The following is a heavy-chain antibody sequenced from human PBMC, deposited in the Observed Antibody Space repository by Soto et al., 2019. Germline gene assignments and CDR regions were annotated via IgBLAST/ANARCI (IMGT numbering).Heavy chain of an antibody. D-gene: IGHD3-10*01. CDR1: GFTFSSYA. CDR3: AKRQKWDYYGSGSYDY. V-gene: IGHV3-23*01. Sequence: EVQLLESGGDLVQPGESLRLSCAASGFTFSSYAMSWVRQAPGKGLEWVSSVSGSGGSTYYADSVKGRFTISRDNSKNTLYLQMNSLRADDTAVYYCAKRQKWDYYGSGSYDYWGQGTLVTVSS. J-gene: IGHJ4*02. CDR2: VSGSGGST.